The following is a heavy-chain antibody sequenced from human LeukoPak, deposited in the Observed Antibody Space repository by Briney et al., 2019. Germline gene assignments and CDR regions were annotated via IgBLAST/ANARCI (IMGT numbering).Heavy chain of an antibody. CDR3: AKATSGPRGAFDI. J-gene: IGHJ3*02. D-gene: IGHD3-10*01. Sequence: GGSLRLSCAASGFTFRSYAMSWVRQAPGKGLEWVSAISGGGIRTYYADLVKGRFTISRDNSKNTLYLQMNSLRAEDTAVYYCAKATSGPRGAFDIWGQGTMVTVSS. V-gene: IGHV3-23*01. CDR2: ISGGGIRT. CDR1: GFTFRSYA.